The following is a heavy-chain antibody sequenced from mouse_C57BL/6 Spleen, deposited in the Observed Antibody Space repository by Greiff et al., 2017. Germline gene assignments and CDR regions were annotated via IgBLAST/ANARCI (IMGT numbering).Heavy chain of an antibody. CDR1: GYAFSSYW. Sequence: QVQLKESGAELVKPGASVKISCKASGYAFSSYWMNWVKQRPGKGLEWIGQIYPGDGDTNYNGKFNGKATLTSDKSSSTAYMQLSSLTSEDSAVYFCARRSTTVVTTIAMYYWGQGTSVTVSS. CDR2: IYPGDGDT. J-gene: IGHJ4*01. D-gene: IGHD2-2*01. CDR3: ARRSTTVVTTIAMYY. V-gene: IGHV1-80*01.